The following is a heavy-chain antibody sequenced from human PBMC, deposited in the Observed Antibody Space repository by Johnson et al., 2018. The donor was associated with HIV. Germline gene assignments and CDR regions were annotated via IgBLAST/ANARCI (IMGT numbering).Heavy chain of an antibody. CDR3: AKSTQANILRESGPYGAFDI. CDR1: GFTFSNYG. V-gene: IGHV3-33*06. Sequence: VQLVESGGGGVQPGRSLRLSCAASGFTFSNYGMHWVRQAPGKGLEWVAVIWFDGSNKYYADSVKGRFTISRDNAKNTLYVQMNSLRAEDTAVYYCAKSTQANILRESGPYGAFDIWGQGTMVTVSS. D-gene: IGHD3-10*01. CDR2: IWFDGSNK. J-gene: IGHJ3*02.